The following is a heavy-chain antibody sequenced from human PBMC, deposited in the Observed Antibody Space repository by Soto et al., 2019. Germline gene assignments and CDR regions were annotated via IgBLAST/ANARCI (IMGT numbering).Heavy chain of an antibody. D-gene: IGHD3-10*01. CDR1: GGTFSSYT. Sequence: ASVKVSCKASGGTFSSYTISWVRQAPGQGLEWMGRIIPILGIANYAQKFQGRVTITADKSTSTAYMELSSLRSEDTAVYYCARLVADDSGNIFDTGGQGPLVTVSS. CDR2: IIPILGIA. V-gene: IGHV1-69*02. CDR3: ARLVADDSGNIFDT. J-gene: IGHJ4*02.